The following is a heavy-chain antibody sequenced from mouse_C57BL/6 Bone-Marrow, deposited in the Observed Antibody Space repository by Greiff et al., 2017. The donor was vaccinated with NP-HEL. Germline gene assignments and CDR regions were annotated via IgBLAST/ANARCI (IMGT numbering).Heavy chain of an antibody. J-gene: IGHJ3*01. V-gene: IGHV1-74*01. CDR1: GYTFTSYW. D-gene: IGHD1-1*01. Sequence: VQLQQPGAELVKPGASVKVSCKASGYTFTSYWMHWVKQRPGQGLEWIGRIHPSDSDTNYNQKFKGKATLTVDKSSSTAYMQLSSLTSEDSAVYYCASSFITTVVPFAYWGQGTLVTVSA. CDR2: IHPSDSDT. CDR3: ASSFITTVVPFAY.